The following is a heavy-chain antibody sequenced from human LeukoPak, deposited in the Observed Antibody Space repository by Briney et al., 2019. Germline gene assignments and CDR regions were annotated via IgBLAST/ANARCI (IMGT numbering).Heavy chain of an antibody. Sequence: SQTLSLTCTVSGGSISSGGYYWSWIRQHPGKGLEWIGYIYYSGSTYYNPSLKSRVTISVDTSKNQFSLMLSSVTAADTAVYYCARVRRRYYGSGGYPPLLWFDPWGQGTLVTVSS. CDR2: IYYSGST. J-gene: IGHJ5*02. V-gene: IGHV4-31*03. D-gene: IGHD3-10*01. CDR3: ARVRRRYYGSGGYPPLLWFDP. CDR1: GGSISSGGYY.